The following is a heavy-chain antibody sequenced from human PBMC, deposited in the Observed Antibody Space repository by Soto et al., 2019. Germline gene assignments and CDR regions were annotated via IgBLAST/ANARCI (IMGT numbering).Heavy chain of an antibody. CDR1: GFAFSDPY. Sequence: GGSLRLSCAASGFAFSDPYMSWIRQAPGKGLEWISYISSSGSTIYYADSVKGRFTIPRDNAKKSLYLQMDSLTADDTAVYYCARGGASVTTPFDYWGQGTQVTVSS. J-gene: IGHJ4*02. CDR2: ISSSGSTI. V-gene: IGHV3-11*01. D-gene: IGHD4-17*01. CDR3: ARGGASVTTPFDY.